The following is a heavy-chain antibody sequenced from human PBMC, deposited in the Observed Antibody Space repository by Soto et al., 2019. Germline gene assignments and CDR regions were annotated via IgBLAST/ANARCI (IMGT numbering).Heavy chain of an antibody. Sequence: SETLSLTCAVYGGSFSGYYWSWIRQPPGKGLEWIGEINHSGSTNYNPSLKSRVTISVDASKNQFSLKLSSVTAADTAVYYCARGRRRGYCSGGSCYAGGYFDYWGQGTLVTVSS. CDR1: GGSFSGYY. CDR2: INHSGST. J-gene: IGHJ4*02. V-gene: IGHV4-34*01. CDR3: ARGRRRGYCSGGSCYAGGYFDY. D-gene: IGHD2-15*01.